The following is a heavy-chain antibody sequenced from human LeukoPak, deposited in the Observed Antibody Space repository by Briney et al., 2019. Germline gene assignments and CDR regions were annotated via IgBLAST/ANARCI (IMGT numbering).Heavy chain of an antibody. D-gene: IGHD2-2*01. CDR1: GFTFSSHA. V-gene: IGHV3-23*05. CDR3: ASAREYCINSNCYEYFQD. J-gene: IGHJ1*01. CDR2: IYSSGST. Sequence: GGSLRLSCAGSGFTFSSHAMSWVRQAPGKGLEWVAVIYSSGSTYYEDSVNGRCTISRDTSKSSMYLQMDHLRAEDTAVYYCASAREYCINSNCYEYFQDWGQGTLVTVSS.